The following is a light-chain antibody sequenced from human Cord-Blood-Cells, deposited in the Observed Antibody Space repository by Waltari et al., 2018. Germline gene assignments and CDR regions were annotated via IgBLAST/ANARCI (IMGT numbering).Light chain of an antibody. CDR1: SSDVGGYNY. J-gene: IGLJ3*02. CDR3: SSYTSSSTWV. V-gene: IGLV2-14*01. CDR2: DVS. Sequence: QSALTQPASVSGSPGQSITISCTGTSSDVGGYNYVSWYQQHPGKAPKLMIYDVSKRPSGVSDLCSRSKSGNTASLTISGLQAEDEADYYCSSYTSSSTWVFGGGTKLTVL.